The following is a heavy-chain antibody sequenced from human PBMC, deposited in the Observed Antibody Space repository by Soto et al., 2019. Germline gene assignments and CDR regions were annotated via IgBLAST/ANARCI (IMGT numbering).Heavy chain of an antibody. CDR3: ARDILLYSSSWSWAYSDY. CDR1: GYTFTSYG. D-gene: IGHD6-13*01. CDR2: ISAYNGNT. V-gene: IGHV1-18*01. J-gene: IGHJ4*02. Sequence: QVQLVQSGAEVKKPGASVKVSCKASGYTFTSYGISWVRQAPGQGLEWMGWISAYNGNTNYAQKLQGRVTMTTDTPTSTAYMELRSLRSDDTAVYYCARDILLYSSSWSWAYSDYWGQGTLVTVSS.